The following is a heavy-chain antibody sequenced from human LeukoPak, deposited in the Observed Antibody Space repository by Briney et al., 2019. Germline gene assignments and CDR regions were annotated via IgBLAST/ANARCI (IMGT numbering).Heavy chain of an antibody. J-gene: IGHJ4*02. CDR3: ARGSSIAARVDY. CDR1: GFTFSSYA. V-gene: IGHV3-23*01. Sequence: GGSLRLSCAASGFTFSSYAMSWVRQAPGKGLEWVSAISGSGGSTYYADSVKGRFTISRDNAKNSLYLQMNSLRAEDTAVYYCARGSSIAARVDYWGQGTLVTVSS. D-gene: IGHD6-6*01. CDR2: ISGSGGST.